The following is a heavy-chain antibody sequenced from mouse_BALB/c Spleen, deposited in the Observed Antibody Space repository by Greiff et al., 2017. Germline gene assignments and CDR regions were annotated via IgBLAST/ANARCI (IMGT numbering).Heavy chain of an antibody. CDR1: GFTFSSYY. V-gene: IGHV5-6-2*01. CDR2: INSNGGST. D-gene: IGHD2-1*01. Sequence: EVQRVESGGGLVKLGGSLKLSCAASGFTFSSYYMSWVRQTPEKRLELVAAINSNGGSTYYPDTVKGRFTISRDNAKNTLYLQMSSLKSEDTALYYCARQRDGNFAMDYWGQGTSVTVSS. J-gene: IGHJ4*01. CDR3: ARQRDGNFAMDY.